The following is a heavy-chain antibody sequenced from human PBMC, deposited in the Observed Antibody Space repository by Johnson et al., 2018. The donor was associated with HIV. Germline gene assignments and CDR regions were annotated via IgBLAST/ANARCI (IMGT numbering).Heavy chain of an antibody. D-gene: IGHD3-22*01. V-gene: IGHV3-15*01. J-gene: IGHJ3*02. CDR1: GFTFSNAW. CDR3: TTITRSYYYDSSGHLYDAFDI. CDR2: VKSKTDGGTT. Sequence: VQLVESGGGLVKPGGSLRLSCAASGFTFSNAWMSWVRQAPGKGLEWVGRVKSKTDGGTTDYTAPVKGRFTISSDDSKNMLHLQMNSLKTEDTAIYYCTTITRSYYYDSSGHLYDAFDIWGQGTMVTVAS.